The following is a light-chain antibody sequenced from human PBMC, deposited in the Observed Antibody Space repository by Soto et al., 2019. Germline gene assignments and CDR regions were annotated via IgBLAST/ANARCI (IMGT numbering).Light chain of an antibody. CDR3: AAWDDSLSGYV. J-gene: IGLJ1*01. CDR1: SSNIGSNY. Sequence: QSVLTQPRSASGTPGQRVTISCSGSSSNIGSNYVYWYQQLPGTAPKLLIYKNNQRPSGVPDRFSGSKSGTSASLAISGLRSEDEADYYCAAWDDSLSGYVFGAGTKGTVL. CDR2: KNN. V-gene: IGLV1-47*01.